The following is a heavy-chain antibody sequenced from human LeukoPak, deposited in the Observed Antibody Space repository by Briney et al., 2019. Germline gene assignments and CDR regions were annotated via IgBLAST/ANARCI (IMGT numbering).Heavy chain of an antibody. CDR3: ASKYYYDSSGYLDY. V-gene: IGHV4-34*01. Sequence: SETLSLTCTVSGGSISGYYWSWIRQPPGKGLEWIGEINHSGSTNYNPSLESRVTISVDTSKNQFSLKLSSVTAADTAVYYCASKYYYDSSGYLDYWGQGTLVTVSS. CDR2: INHSGST. J-gene: IGHJ4*02. D-gene: IGHD3-22*01. CDR1: GGSISGYY.